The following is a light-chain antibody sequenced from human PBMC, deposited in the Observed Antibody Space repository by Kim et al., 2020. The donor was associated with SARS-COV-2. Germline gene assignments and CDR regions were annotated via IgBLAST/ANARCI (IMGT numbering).Light chain of an antibody. J-gene: IGLJ3*02. CDR2: DTS. CDR1: TGAVTSGHY. Sequence: QAVVTQEPSLTVSPGGTVTLTCGSSTGAVTSGHYPYWFQQKPGQAPRTLIYDTSNKHSWTPARFSGSLLGGKAALTLSGAQPEDEAEYYCLLSYSGANWVFGGGTQRPS. CDR3: LLSYSGANWV. V-gene: IGLV7-46*01.